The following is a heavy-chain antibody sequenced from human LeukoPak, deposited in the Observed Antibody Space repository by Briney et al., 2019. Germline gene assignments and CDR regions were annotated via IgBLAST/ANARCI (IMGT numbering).Heavy chain of an antibody. Sequence: ASAKVSCKPSGYTFTVNYLHWVRQAPGQGLEWVGWMNPNSGVTGYAQNFQGRVTMTRDTSISTAYMELSSLTSDDTAVYYCTRGAGTSWFDYWGQGSLVTVSS. V-gene: IGHV1-2*02. CDR1: GYTFTVNY. CDR2: MNPNSGVT. D-gene: IGHD2-2*01. J-gene: IGHJ4*02. CDR3: TRGAGTSWFDY.